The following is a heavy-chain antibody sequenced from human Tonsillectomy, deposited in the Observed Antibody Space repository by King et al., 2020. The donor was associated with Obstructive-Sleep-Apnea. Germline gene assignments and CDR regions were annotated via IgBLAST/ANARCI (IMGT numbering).Heavy chain of an antibody. Sequence: LVQSGAEVRKPGSSVQVSCKASGGTFSNHAISWVRQAPGQGLEWMGRIIPIIGIANYAQKFQGRVTITADKSTTTAYMDLSSLRSEDTAVYYCARGQYSGYDYFDYWGQGTLVTVSS. CDR2: IIPIIGIA. J-gene: IGHJ4*02. D-gene: IGHD5-12*01. CDR3: ARGQYSGYDYFDY. CDR1: GGTFSNHA. V-gene: IGHV1-69*04.